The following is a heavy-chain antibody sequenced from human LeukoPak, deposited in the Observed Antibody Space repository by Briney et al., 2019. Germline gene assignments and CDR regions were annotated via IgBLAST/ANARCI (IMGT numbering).Heavy chain of an antibody. CDR3: ARILVYDSDRIAAAGGFDY. CDR1: GFTFSDYY. J-gene: IGHJ4*02. V-gene: IGHV3-11*01. D-gene: IGHD6-13*01. CDR2: ISSSGSTI. Sequence: KPGGSLRLSCAASGFTFSDYYMSWIRQAPGKGLEWVSYISSSGSTIYYADSVKGRFTISRDNAKNSLYLQMNSLRAEDTAVYYCARILVYDSDRIAAAGGFDYWGQGTLVTVSS.